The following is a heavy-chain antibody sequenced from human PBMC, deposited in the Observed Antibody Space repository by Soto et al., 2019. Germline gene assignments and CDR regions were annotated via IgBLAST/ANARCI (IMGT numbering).Heavy chain of an antibody. CDR3: ARGDIAVNSYYYGMDG. Sequence: SVKVSCKASGYTFTGYYMHWVRQAPGQGLEWMGWINPNSGGTNYAQKFQGWVTMTRDTSISTAYMELSRLRSDDTAVYYCARGDIAVNSYYYGMDGWGQGNTVTFSS. CDR2: INPNSGGT. D-gene: IGHD6-19*01. CDR1: GYTFTGYY. V-gene: IGHV1-2*04. J-gene: IGHJ6*02.